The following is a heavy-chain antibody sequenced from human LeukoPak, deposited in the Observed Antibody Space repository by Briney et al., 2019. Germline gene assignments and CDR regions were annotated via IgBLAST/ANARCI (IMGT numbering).Heavy chain of an antibody. CDR3: AKSIAAGGTHYFDC. D-gene: IGHD6-13*01. J-gene: IGHJ4*02. V-gene: IGHV3-33*06. CDR2: IWYDGSNK. CDR1: GFTFSSYG. Sequence: PGRSLRLSCAASGFTFSSYGMHWARQAPGKGLEWVAVIWYDGSNKYYADSVKGRFTISRDNSKNTLYLQMNSLRAEDTAVYYCAKSIAAGGTHYFDCWGQGTLVTVSS.